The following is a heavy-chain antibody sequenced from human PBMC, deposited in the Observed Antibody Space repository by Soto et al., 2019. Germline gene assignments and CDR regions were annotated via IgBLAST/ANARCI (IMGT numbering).Heavy chain of an antibody. CDR2: INHSGST. CDR1: GGSFSGYY. V-gene: IGHV4-34*01. CDR3: AGRPYNWNYVGRFGELSQIAMDV. Sequence: SETLSLTCAVYGGSFSGYYWSWIRQPPGKGLEWIGEINHSGSTNYNPSLKSRVTISVDTSKNQFSLKLSSVTAADTAVYYCAGRPYNWNYVGRFGELSQIAMDVWGKGTTVTVSS. D-gene: IGHD1-7*01. J-gene: IGHJ6*03.